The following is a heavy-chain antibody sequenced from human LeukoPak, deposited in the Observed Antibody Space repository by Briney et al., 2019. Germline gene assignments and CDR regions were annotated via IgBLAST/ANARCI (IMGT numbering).Heavy chain of an antibody. CDR2: IWYDGSNK. Sequence: GGSLGVSCAASGFTFSGYGMHWVRQARGKGLEWVAVIWYDGSNKYYADSVKGRFTISRDNSKNTLYLQMNSLRAEDTAVYYCARERDWGVNWFGPWGQGTLVTVSS. CDR1: GFTFSGYG. J-gene: IGHJ5*02. D-gene: IGHD7-27*01. V-gene: IGHV3-33*01. CDR3: ARERDWGVNWFGP.